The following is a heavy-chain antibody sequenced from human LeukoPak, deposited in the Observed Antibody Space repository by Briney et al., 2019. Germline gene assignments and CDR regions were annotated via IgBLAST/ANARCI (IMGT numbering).Heavy chain of an antibody. CDR3: ARWGYCSSTSCDSHYFDY. CDR1: GFTFSSYA. CDR2: ISYDGSNK. Sequence: PGGSLRLSCAASGFTFSSYAMHWVRQAPGKGLEWVAVISYDGSNKYYADSVKGRFTISRDNSKNTLYLQMNSLRAEDTAVYYCARWGYCSSTSCDSHYFDYWGQGTLVTVSS. J-gene: IGHJ4*02. V-gene: IGHV3-30-3*01. D-gene: IGHD2-2*01.